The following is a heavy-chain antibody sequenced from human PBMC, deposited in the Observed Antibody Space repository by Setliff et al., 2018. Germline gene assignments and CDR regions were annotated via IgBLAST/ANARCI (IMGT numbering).Heavy chain of an antibody. Sequence: GGSLRLSCGVSEFTFSSYSMNWVRQAPGKGLEWISKISPSSSIIAYADSVRGRFTISRDNAKNSLSLQMNSLRADDTAVYYCVRDTTSGWMLTNWGQGTLVTVSS. CDR1: EFTFSSYS. J-gene: IGHJ4*02. CDR3: VRDTTSGWMLTN. CDR2: ISPSSSII. V-gene: IGHV3-48*01. D-gene: IGHD6-25*01.